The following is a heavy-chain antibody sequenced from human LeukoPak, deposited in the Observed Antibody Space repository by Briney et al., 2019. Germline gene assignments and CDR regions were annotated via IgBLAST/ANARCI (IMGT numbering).Heavy chain of an antibody. CDR1: GFTFNNYA. D-gene: IGHD3-10*01. J-gene: IGHJ4*02. V-gene: IGHV3-30*04. CDR3: AKELPYYGSGLYFDY. Sequence: GGSLRLSCAASGFTFNNYAMHWVRQAPGKGLQWVAVISYDGSNKYYADSVKSRFTISRDNSKNTLYLQMNSLRAEDTAVYYCAKELPYYGSGLYFDYWGQGTLVTVSS. CDR2: ISYDGSNK.